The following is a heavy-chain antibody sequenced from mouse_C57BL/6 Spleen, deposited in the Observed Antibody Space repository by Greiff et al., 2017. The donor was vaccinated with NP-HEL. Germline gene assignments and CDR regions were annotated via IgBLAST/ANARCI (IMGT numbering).Heavy chain of an antibody. CDR3: ARVEGIYYGNLYFDV. V-gene: IGHV3-6*01. CDR1: GYSITSGYY. D-gene: IGHD2-1*01. J-gene: IGHJ1*03. CDR2: ISYDGSN. Sequence: DVKLVESGPGLVKPSQSLSLTCSVTGYSITSGYYWNWIRQFPGNKLEWMGYISYDGSNNYNPSLKNRISITRDTSKNQFFLKLNSVTTEDTATYYCARVEGIYYGNLYFDVWGTGTTVTVSS.